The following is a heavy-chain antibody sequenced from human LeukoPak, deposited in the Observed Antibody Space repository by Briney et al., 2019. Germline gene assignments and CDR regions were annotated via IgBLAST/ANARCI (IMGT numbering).Heavy chain of an antibody. J-gene: IGHJ6*02. CDR1: GFTFSFYS. V-gene: IGHV3-48*01. CDR2: IMSSSSTI. CDR3: AREGGYSSSWYVNYGMDV. Sequence: GVSLRLSCAASGFTFSFYSMIWVRQAPGKGLEWVSYIMSSSSTIYYAGSVKGRFTISRDNAKNSLYLQMNSLRAEDTAVYYCAREGGYSSSWYVNYGMDVWGQGTTVTVSS. D-gene: IGHD6-13*01.